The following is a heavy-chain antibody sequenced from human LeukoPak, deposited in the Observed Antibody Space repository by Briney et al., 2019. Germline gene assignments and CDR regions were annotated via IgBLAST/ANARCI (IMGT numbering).Heavy chain of an antibody. D-gene: IGHD1-26*01. CDR2: TRNKANSYTT. J-gene: IGHJ3*02. CDR1: GFTFSDHY. CDR3: ARRFYSGSLEGAFDI. V-gene: IGHV3-72*01. Sequence: GGSLRLSCAASGFTFSDHYMDWVRQAPGKGLEWVGRTRNKANSYTTEYAASVKGRFTISRGDSKNSLYLQMNSLKTEDTAVYYCARRFYSGSLEGAFDIWGQGTMVTVSS.